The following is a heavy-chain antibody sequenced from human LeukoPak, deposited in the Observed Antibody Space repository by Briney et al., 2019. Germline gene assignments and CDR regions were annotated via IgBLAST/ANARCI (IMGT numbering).Heavy chain of an antibody. V-gene: IGHV1-3*01. CDR1: GYTFTSYA. Sequence: ASVKVSCKASGYTFTSYAMHWVRQAPGQRLEWMGWINAGNGNPKYSQKFQGRVTITRDTSASTAYMELSSLRSEDTAVYYCARADSGSYPFDYWGQGTLVTVSS. J-gene: IGHJ4*02. D-gene: IGHD3-10*01. CDR3: ARADSGSYPFDY. CDR2: INAGNGNP.